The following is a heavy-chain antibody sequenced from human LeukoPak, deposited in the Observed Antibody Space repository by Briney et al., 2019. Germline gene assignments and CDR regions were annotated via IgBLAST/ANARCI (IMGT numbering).Heavy chain of an antibody. V-gene: IGHV4-59*08. CDR1: GGSISSYY. CDR2: IDDSGST. Sequence: PSETLSLTCIVSGGSISSYYWSWIRQSPGRGLEWIGYIDDSGSTIYNPSLKSRVSLSVDTSKNEFSLQLSSVTAADTAVYFCARQVGFSGALYNWFDPWGQGTLVTVSS. J-gene: IGHJ5*02. CDR3: ARQVGFSGALYNWFDP. D-gene: IGHD1-26*01.